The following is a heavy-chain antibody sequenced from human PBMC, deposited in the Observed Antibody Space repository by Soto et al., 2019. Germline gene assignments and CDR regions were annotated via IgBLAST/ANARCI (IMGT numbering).Heavy chain of an antibody. CDR3: ARDLMVVAATPPTNWFAP. Sequence: ASVKISCKASGYTFTGYYMHWVRQAPGQGLEWMGWINPNSGGTNYAQKFQGRVTMNRDTSISTAYMELSRLRSDDTAVYYCARDLMVVAATPPTNWFAPWGQGTLVTVS. CDR1: GYTFTGYY. V-gene: IGHV1-2*02. CDR2: INPNSGGT. J-gene: IGHJ5*02. D-gene: IGHD2-15*01.